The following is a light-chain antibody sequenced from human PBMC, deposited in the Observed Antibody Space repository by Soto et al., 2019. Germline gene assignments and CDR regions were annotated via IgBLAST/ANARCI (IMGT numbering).Light chain of an antibody. CDR3: QQYGWSPYT. V-gene: IGKV3-20*01. J-gene: IGKJ2*01. CDR1: QSVSSNY. Sequence: EIVLTQSPGTLSLSPGARATLSCRASQSVSSNYLAWYQQKPGQAPRLLIYGASSRATGIPDRFSGSGSGTDFTLTISRLEPEDFAVYYCQQYGWSPYTFGQGTKLEIK. CDR2: GAS.